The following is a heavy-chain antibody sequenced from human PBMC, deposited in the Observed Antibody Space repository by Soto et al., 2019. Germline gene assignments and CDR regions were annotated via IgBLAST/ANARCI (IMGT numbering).Heavy chain of an antibody. CDR3: ARVPSPFDYYYAMDV. J-gene: IGHJ6*02. Sequence: PPENLSLTCTVSGGSISSGNQYWSWIRQPPGKGLEWIGYIFSSGTTYYNPSLKSRLTLSLDASQNPFSLKLNSLTDADTAVYFCARVPSPFDYYYAMDVWGQGTTVTVSS. CDR1: GGSISSGNQY. CDR2: IFSSGTT. D-gene: IGHD3-16*01. V-gene: IGHV4-30-4*01.